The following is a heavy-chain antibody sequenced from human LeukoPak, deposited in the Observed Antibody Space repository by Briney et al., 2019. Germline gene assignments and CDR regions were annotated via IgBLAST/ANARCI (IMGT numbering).Heavy chain of an antibody. V-gene: IGHV1-2*02. Sequence: SVKVSCKASGYTFTGYYMHWVRQAPGQGLEWMRWINPNSGGTNYAHKFQGRVTMTRDTSISTAYMEMRSLRSADTAVYYCGKDCVVRGVISPYYYYYYLDVWGEGTTVSISS. J-gene: IGHJ6*03. CDR1: GYTFTGYY. D-gene: IGHD3-10*01. CDR3: GKDCVVRGVISPYYYYYYLDV. CDR2: INPNSGGT.